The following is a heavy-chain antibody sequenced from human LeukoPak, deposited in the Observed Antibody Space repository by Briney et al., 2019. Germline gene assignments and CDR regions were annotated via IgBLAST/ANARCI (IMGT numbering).Heavy chain of an antibody. Sequence: PGGSLRLSCAASGFTFSSYWMSWARQAPGKGREWVANIKQDGSEKYYVDSVKGRFTISRDNAKNSLYLQMNSLRAEDTAVYYCARDHWDGIAVAGLDYWGQGTLVTVSS. CDR2: IKQDGSEK. CDR1: GFTFSSYW. D-gene: IGHD6-19*01. J-gene: IGHJ4*02. CDR3: ARDHWDGIAVAGLDY. V-gene: IGHV3-7*04.